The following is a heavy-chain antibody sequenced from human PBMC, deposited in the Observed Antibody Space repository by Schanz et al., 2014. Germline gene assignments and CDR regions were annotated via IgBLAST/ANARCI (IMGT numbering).Heavy chain of an antibody. D-gene: IGHD3-10*01. J-gene: IGHJ4*02. CDR2: IGYDGSEK. CDR3: ARGPIPIQGVPMDF. V-gene: IGHV3-33*08. CDR1: GFTFSTYW. Sequence: VQLVESGGGLVKPGGSLRLSCAASGFTFSTYWMHWVRQAPGKGLEWVANIGYDGSEKYYVDSVKGRFTISRDNSKDTLYLQMSGLTPEDTAVYYCARGPIPIQGVPMDFWGQGTLVTVSS.